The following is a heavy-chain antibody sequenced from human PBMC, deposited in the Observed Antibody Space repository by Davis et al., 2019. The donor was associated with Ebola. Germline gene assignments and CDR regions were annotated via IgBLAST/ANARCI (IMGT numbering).Heavy chain of an antibody. J-gene: IGHJ5*02. D-gene: IGHD2-15*01. Sequence: GESLKISCAASGFIFSSYTMNWVRQAPGKGLEWVANIKQDGSEKYYVDSVKGRFTISRDNAKNSLYLQMNSLRAEDTAVYYCAKAYAVGGTCYSSAESWGQGTLVTVSS. CDR1: GFIFSSYT. V-gene: IGHV3-7*03. CDR3: AKAYAVGGTCYSSAES. CDR2: IKQDGSEK.